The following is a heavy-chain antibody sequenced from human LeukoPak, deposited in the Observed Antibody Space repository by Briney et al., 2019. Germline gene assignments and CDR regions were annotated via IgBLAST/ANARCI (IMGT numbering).Heavy chain of an antibody. CDR1: GWSFRGYY. Sequence: SETLSLTCAVYGWSFRGYYWSWIRQPPGKGLEWIGEINHSGSTNYNPSLKSRVTISVDTSKNQLSLKLSSVTAADTAVYYCARRWGAVAGTDFDYWGQGTLVTVSS. CDR2: INHSGST. CDR3: ARRWGAVAGTDFDY. J-gene: IGHJ4*02. D-gene: IGHD6-19*01. V-gene: IGHV4-34*01.